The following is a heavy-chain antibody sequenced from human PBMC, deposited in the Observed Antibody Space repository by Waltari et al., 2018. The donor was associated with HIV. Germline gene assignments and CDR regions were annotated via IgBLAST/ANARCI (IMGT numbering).Heavy chain of an antibody. CDR2: IWQDANTQ. CDR3: ARDSPAFSRGTEELDY. Sequence: QVQLVESGGGVVQPGKSLRLSCAASGFPFSSYAMPGVRQAPGKEKVWEAVIWQDANTQCDADSVQGRFTISRDNSKNTLYLQMNSLRAEDTALYYCARDSPAFSRGTEELDYWGQGTLVTVSS. J-gene: IGHJ4*02. V-gene: IGHV3-33*01. CDR1: GFPFSSYA. D-gene: IGHD2-2*01.